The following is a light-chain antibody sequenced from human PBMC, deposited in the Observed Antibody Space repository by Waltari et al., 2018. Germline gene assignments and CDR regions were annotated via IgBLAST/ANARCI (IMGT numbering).Light chain of an antibody. CDR3: QAWDIKNVI. CDR1: KLENKL. Sequence: SYELTQVHSVSVSPGQTATITCSGDKLENKLTSWYQQKPGQSPVLVLYQDTKRPSGISERFSGSNSGDTATLTITGTQTTDEADYYCQAWDIKNVIFGGGTKLTVL. CDR2: QDT. V-gene: IGLV3-1*01. J-gene: IGLJ2*01.